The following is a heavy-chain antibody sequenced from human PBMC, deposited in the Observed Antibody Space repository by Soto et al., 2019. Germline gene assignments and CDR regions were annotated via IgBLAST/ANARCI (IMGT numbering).Heavy chain of an antibody. CDR1: GFTFSSYA. Sequence: EVQLLESGGGLVQPGGSLRLSCAASGFTFSSYAMSWVRQAPGKGLEWVSAISGSGGSTYYADSVKGRFTISRDNSKKTLYLQMNSLRAEDTAVYYCASSPDGDYSWGQGAFDYWGQGTLVTVSS. V-gene: IGHV3-23*01. D-gene: IGHD4-17*01. CDR3: ASSPDGDYSWGQGAFDY. J-gene: IGHJ4*02. CDR2: ISGSGGST.